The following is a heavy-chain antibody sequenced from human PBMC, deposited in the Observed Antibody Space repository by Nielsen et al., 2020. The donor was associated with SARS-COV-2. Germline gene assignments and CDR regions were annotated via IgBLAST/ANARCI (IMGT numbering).Heavy chain of an antibody. V-gene: IGHV3-23*01. CDR2: ISGSGGST. D-gene: IGHD1-14*01. J-gene: IGHJ6*02. CDR1: GFTFSRYA. Sequence: GESLKISCAASGFTFSRYAMSWVRQAPGKGLEWVSGISGSGGSTYYADSVKGRFTISRDNFKNTLYLQMNSLRAEDTAVYYCAKTDGTYYYYYYGMDVWGQGTTVTVSS. CDR3: AKTDGTYYYYYYGMDV.